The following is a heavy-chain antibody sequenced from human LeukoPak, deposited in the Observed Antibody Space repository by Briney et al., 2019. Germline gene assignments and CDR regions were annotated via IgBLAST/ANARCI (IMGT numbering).Heavy chain of an antibody. CDR1: GYSISSGYY. CDR3: AKTRENYNVLTGYYAGNYYFES. Sequence: SETLSLTCSVSGYSISSGYYWGWIRQSPGKGLEWIGSIYHSGRTYYNPSLKSRVTISIDTSKNHFSLRLNSVTAADMAVYYCAKTRENYNVLTGYYAGNYYFESWGQGTLVTVSS. J-gene: IGHJ4*02. V-gene: IGHV4-38-2*02. CDR2: IYHSGRT. D-gene: IGHD3-9*01.